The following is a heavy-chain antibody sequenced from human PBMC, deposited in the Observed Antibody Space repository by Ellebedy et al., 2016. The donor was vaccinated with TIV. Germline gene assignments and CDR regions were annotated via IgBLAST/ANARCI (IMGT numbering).Heavy chain of an antibody. CDR1: GFSFTTYW. D-gene: IGHD2/OR15-2a*01. V-gene: IGHV5-51*01. CDR2: IYPDDSDA. CDR3: VRNFYFFDY. Sequence: GESLKISCKCSGFSFTTYWIGWVRQMPGKGLEWMGVIYPDDSDARYSPSFEGQVTLSVDKSISTAYLQWSSLRASDTATYYCVRNFYFFDYWGQGTLVTVSS. J-gene: IGHJ4*02.